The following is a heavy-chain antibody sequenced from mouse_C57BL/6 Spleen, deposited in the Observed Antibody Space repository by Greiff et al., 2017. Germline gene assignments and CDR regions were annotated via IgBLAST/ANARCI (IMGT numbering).Heavy chain of an antibody. CDR2: IDPETGGT. V-gene: IGHV1-15*01. D-gene: IGHD1-1*01. CDR3: TSYYYGSSYGVY. Sequence: QVQLQQSGAELVRPGASVTLSCKASGYTFTDYEMHWVKQTPVHGLEWIGAIDPETGGTASNQKFKGKAILTADKSSSTAYMELRSLTSEDSAVYYCTSYYYGSSYGVYWGQGTTLTVSS. J-gene: IGHJ2*01. CDR1: GYTFTDYE.